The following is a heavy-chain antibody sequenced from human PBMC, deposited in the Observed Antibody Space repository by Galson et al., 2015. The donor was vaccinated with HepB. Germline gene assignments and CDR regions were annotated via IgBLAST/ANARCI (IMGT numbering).Heavy chain of an antibody. CDR2: IYHTGSA. CDR3: ARPFCSGTDCYDGLFDP. Sequence: ETLSLTCTVSGGSISDYSWSWIRQAPGKGLEWIGHIYHTGSANYNPSLKSRVTISVDTSKSEVSLKLRSVNAADTAVYHCARPFCSGTDCYDGLFDPWGQGSLVTVSS. D-gene: IGHD2-2*01. CDR1: GGSISDYS. J-gene: IGHJ5*02. V-gene: IGHV4-4*09.